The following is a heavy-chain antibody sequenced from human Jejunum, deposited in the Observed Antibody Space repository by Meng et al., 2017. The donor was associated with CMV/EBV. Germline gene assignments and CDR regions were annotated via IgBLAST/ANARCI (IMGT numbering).Heavy chain of an antibody. CDR2: IYSNDDT. CDR3: TRAPTITTNFDS. CDR1: GLTFSSDY. V-gene: IGHV3-66*02. D-gene: IGHD4-17*01. Sequence: CPASGLTFSSDYFSWVRQAPGQGLEWVSIIYSNDDTKYADSVRGRFTISRDNSRNAVYLQMNSLRPQDTAVYYCTRAPTITTNFDSWGQGTLVTVSS. J-gene: IGHJ4*02.